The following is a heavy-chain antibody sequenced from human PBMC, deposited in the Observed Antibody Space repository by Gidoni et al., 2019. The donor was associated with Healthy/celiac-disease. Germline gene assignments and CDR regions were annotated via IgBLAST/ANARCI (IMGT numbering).Heavy chain of an antibody. Sequence: QLQLQESGPGLVKPSETLSLTCTVYGGSISSSSYYWGWIRQPPGKGLEWIVCIYYSGSTYYNPSLKCRVTISVYTSKNQFSLKLSSVTASDTALYYCARHGEQQLLYGFFDIWGQGTIVTVSS. D-gene: IGHD6-13*01. CDR3: ARHGEQQLLYGFFDI. CDR1: GGSISSSSYY. J-gene: IGHJ3*02. CDR2: IYYSGST. V-gene: IGHV4-39*01.